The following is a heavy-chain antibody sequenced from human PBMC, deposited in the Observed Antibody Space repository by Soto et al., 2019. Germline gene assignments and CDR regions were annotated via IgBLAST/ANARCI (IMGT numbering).Heavy chain of an antibody. CDR1: GFTFSDYS. J-gene: IGHJ6*03. Sequence: EVQLVESGGGLVQPGGSLRLSCTASGFTFSDYSMNWVRHAPGKGLEWVSNFSSSSGTIHYADSVKGRFTISRDNAKSSLFLPMNSLRAEDTAVYSCARALKQGITTRRGMDVWGKGTTVTVSS. CDR2: FSSSSGTI. D-gene: IGHD2-2*01. CDR3: ARALKQGITTRRGMDV. V-gene: IGHV3-48*01.